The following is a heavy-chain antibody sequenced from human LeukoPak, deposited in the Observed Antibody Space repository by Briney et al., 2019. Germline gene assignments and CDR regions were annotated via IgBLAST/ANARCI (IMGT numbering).Heavy chain of an antibody. V-gene: IGHV3-23*01. D-gene: IGHD6-19*01. CDR3: AKGKQWLIPNWFDP. CDR2: TSGSGSST. Sequence: GGSLRLSCAASGFTFSSYSMSWVRQTPGKGLEWVSSTSGSGSSTNYADSVKGRFTISRDNSKNTLHLQMNSLRADDTAVYYCAKGKQWLIPNWFDPWGQGTLVTVSS. J-gene: IGHJ5*02. CDR1: GFTFSSYS.